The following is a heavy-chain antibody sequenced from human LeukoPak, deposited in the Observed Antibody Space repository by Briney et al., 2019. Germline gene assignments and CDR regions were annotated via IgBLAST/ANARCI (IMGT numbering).Heavy chain of an antibody. CDR3: VRDANLASGWHEDYFDL. V-gene: IGHV4-59*01. CDR1: GGSINPYY. J-gene: IGHJ4*02. D-gene: IGHD6-19*01. CDR2: IYYTGST. Sequence: SETLSLTCTVSGGSINPYYWSWIRQPPGKRLEWIGYIYYTGSTNYSPSLESRVTMSVDTSRNQFSLTLSAVTAADTAVYYCVRDANLASGWHEDYFDLWGQGTLVTVSS.